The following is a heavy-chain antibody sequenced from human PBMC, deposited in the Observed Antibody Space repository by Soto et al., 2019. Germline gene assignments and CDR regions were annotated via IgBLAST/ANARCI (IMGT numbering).Heavy chain of an antibody. J-gene: IGHJ4*02. V-gene: IGHV1-69*13. Sequence: SVKVSCKVSGGTFSSYAISWVRQAPGQGLEWMGGIIPIFGTANYAQKFQGRVTITADESTSTAYMELSSLRSEDTAVYYCARADSSGWYGFDYWGQGTLVTVSS. CDR1: GGTFSSYA. CDR2: IIPIFGTA. CDR3: ARADSSGWYGFDY. D-gene: IGHD6-19*01.